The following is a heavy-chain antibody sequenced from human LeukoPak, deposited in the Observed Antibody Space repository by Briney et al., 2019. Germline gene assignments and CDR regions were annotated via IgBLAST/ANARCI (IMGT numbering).Heavy chain of an antibody. CDR2: INHGGGT. J-gene: IGHJ4*02. CDR1: GGSFSGYY. V-gene: IGHV4-34*01. CDR3: ARGKCNYYDSSGYYTLTYYFDY. Sequence: PSETRSLTCAVYGGSFSGYYWSWIRQPPGKGLEWIGEINHGGGTNYNPCLKSRVTISVDTSKNQFSLKLSSVTAADTAVYYCARGKCNYYDSSGYYTLTYYFDYWGQGTLVTVSS. D-gene: IGHD3-22*01.